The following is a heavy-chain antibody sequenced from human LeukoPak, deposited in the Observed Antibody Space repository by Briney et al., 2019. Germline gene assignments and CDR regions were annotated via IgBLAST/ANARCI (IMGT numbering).Heavy chain of an antibody. CDR2: INPSGGST. Sequence: GASVKVSCKASGYTFTSYYMHRVRQAPGQGLEWMGIINPSGGSTSYAQKFQGRVTMTRDTSTSTVYMELSSLRSEDTAVYYCAREGVVTADFDYWGQGTLVTVSS. V-gene: IGHV1-46*01. J-gene: IGHJ4*02. D-gene: IGHD2-21*02. CDR3: AREGVVTADFDY. CDR1: GYTFTSYY.